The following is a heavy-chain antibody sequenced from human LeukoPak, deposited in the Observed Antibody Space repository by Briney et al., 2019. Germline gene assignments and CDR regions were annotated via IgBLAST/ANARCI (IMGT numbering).Heavy chain of an antibody. J-gene: IGHJ4*02. Sequence: ASVKVSCKASRYTFTGYYMHWVRQAPGQGLEWMGRINPDSGGTNYAQKFQGRVTMTRDTSSNTAYMELSRLRSDDTAVYYCARPPPYYYDSSGYPFDYWGQGTLVTVSS. CDR3: ARPPPYYYDSSGYPFDY. D-gene: IGHD3-22*01. V-gene: IGHV1-2*06. CDR1: RYTFTGYY. CDR2: INPDSGGT.